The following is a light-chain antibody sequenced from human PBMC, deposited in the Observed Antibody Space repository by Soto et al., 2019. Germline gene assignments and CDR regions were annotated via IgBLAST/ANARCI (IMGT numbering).Light chain of an antibody. J-gene: IGLJ2*01. CDR3: QSYDSSTVV. Sequence: NFMLTQPHSVSESPGKTVTISCTRSSGSIASNYVQWYQQRPGSAPTTVIYEDNQRPSAVPDRFSGSTDGSSNSASLTISGLQTEDEDDYYCQSYDSSTVVFGGGTKLTVL. V-gene: IGLV6-57*04. CDR1: SGSIASNY. CDR2: EDN.